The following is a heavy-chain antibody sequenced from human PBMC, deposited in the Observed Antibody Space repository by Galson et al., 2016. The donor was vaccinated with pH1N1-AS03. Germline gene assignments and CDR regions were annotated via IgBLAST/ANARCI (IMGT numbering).Heavy chain of an antibody. Sequence: SVKVSCKASGYTFTSYGITWVRQAPGQGLEWMGWISAYNGNTKYAQKFPGRVTMTTDTSTSTAYMELTRLKSNDTAVYFCARVVLGTSGHHSWGQGTLVTVSS. CDR3: ARVVLGTSGHHS. CDR1: GYTFTSYG. D-gene: IGHD2-2*01. CDR2: ISAYNGNT. J-gene: IGHJ4*02. V-gene: IGHV1-18*01.